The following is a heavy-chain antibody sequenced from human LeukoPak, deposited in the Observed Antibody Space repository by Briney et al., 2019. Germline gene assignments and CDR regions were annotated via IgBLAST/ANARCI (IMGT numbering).Heavy chain of an antibody. J-gene: IGHJ6*03. V-gene: IGHV1-18*01. CDR1: GYTFTSYG. CDR2: ISAYNGNT. CDR3: ARANYGTEYYYYYMDV. Sequence: ASVKVSCKASGYTFTSYGISWVRQAPGQGLEWMGWISAYNGNTNYAQRLQGRVTMTTDTSTSTAYMELRSLRSDDTAVYYCARANYGTEYYYYYMDVWGKGTTVTVSS. D-gene: IGHD4-17*01.